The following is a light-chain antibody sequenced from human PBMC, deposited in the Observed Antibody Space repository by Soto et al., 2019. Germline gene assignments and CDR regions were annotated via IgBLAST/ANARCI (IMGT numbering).Light chain of an antibody. Sequence: DIQMTQSPSTLSASVGDRVTITCRASQSISSWLAWYQQRPGKAPKLLIYTASSLESGVPSRFSGSGSGTEFTLTITSLQPDDFATYYCQQYNNYWTFGQGTKVENK. J-gene: IGKJ1*01. CDR3: QQYNNYWT. CDR1: QSISSW. V-gene: IGKV1-5*03. CDR2: TAS.